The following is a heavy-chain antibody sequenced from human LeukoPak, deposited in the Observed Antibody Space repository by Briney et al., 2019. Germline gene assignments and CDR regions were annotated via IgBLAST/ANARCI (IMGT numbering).Heavy chain of an antibody. J-gene: IGHJ5*02. D-gene: IGHD3-10*01. Sequence: PSETLSLTCTVSGGSISSGNYYWSWIRQHPGKGLEWIGYIHHSGSTYYNPSLKSRVIISVDTSKNQFSLKLNSVTAADTAVYYCASYGSGSYRFDPWGQGTLITVSS. CDR3: ASYGSGSYRFDP. CDR1: GGSISSGNYY. V-gene: IGHV4-31*03. CDR2: IHHSGST.